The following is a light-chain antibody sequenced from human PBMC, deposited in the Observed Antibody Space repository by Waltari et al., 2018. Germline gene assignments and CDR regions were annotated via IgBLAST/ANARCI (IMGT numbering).Light chain of an antibody. J-gene: IGKJ1*01. CDR3: QQSFSVPWT. CDR1: QGVSNW. CDR2: RTS. Sequence: DIQLTQSPASVFASVGARVTISCRASQGVSNWLAWYQQKPGEAPQLLIYRTSGLPTGVPSRFSGTRSGTDFSLTITGLQSEDFATYFCQQSFSVPWTFGQGTKVQFK. V-gene: IGKV1-12*01.